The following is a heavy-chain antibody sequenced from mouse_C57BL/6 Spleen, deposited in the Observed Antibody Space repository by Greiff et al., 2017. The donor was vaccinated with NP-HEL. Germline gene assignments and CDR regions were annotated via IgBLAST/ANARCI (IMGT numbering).Heavy chain of an antibody. J-gene: IGHJ1*03. D-gene: IGHD1-1*01. CDR1: GYAFTNYL. Sequence: QVQLQQSGAELVRPGTSVKVSCKASGYAFTNYLIEWVKQRPGQGLEWIGVINPGSGGTNYNEKFKGKATLTADKSSSTAYMQLSILTSEDSAVYFCARYSSYGWYFDVWGTGTTVTVSS. V-gene: IGHV1-54*01. CDR3: ARYSSYGWYFDV. CDR2: INPGSGGT.